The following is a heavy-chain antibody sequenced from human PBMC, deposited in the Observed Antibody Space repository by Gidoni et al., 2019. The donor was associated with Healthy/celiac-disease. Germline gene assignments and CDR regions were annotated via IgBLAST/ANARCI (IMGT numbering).Heavy chain of an antibody. J-gene: IGHJ5*02. V-gene: IGHV5-10-1*01. CDR1: GYRFTSYW. D-gene: IGHD2-15*01. Sequence: EVQLVQSGAEVKKPGESLRISCKGSGYRFTSYWISWVRPMPGKGLEWMGRIDPSDSYTNYSPSFQGHVTISADKSITTAYLQWSSLKASDTAMYYCTRHATELIVVVVAATHSWFDPWGQGTLVTVSS. CDR3: TRHATELIVVVVAATHSWFDP. CDR2: IDPSDSYT.